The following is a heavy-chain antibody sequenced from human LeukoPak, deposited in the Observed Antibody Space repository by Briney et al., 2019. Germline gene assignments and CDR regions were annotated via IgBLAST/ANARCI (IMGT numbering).Heavy chain of an antibody. V-gene: IGHV4-59*01. D-gene: IGHD4-17*01. CDR2: IYYSGGT. J-gene: IGHJ4*02. Sequence: ETLSLTCTVSGGSISSYYWSWIRQPPGKGLEWIGYIYYSGGTNYNPSLKSRVTISVDTSKNQFSLKLSSVTAEDTAVYYCARGGTTVTFFDYWGQGTLVTVSS. CDR1: GGSISSYY. CDR3: ARGGTTVTFFDY.